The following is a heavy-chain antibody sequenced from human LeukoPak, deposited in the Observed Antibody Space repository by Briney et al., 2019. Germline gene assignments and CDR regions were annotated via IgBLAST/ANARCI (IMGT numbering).Heavy chain of an antibody. Sequence: GGSLRLSCAASGFTFSNAWMNWVRQAPGKGLEWVGRIKSKTNGETKDYAAPVKGRFTISRDDSKDTLYLQMNSLKTEDTAVYYCTTSYYDILTGYSTFDYWGQGTLVTVSS. V-gene: IGHV3-15*01. D-gene: IGHD3-9*01. CDR2: IKSKTNGETK. J-gene: IGHJ4*02. CDR1: GFTFSNAW. CDR3: TTSYYDILTGYSTFDY.